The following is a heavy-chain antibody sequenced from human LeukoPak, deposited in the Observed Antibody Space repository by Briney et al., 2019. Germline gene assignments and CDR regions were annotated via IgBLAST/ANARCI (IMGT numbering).Heavy chain of an antibody. CDR2: IYYSGST. V-gene: IGHV4-59*12. D-gene: IGHD3-10*01. CDR1: GGSISSYY. Sequence: SETLSLTCTVSGGSISSYYWSWIRQPPGKGLEWIGYIYYSGSTNYNPSLKSRVTISVDTSKNQFSLKLSSVTAADTAVYYCASYPKYYGSEGWVAFDIWGLGTMVTVSS. J-gene: IGHJ3*02. CDR3: ASYPKYYGSEGWVAFDI.